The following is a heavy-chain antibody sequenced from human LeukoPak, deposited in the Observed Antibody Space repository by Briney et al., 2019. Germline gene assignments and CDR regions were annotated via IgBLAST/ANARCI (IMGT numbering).Heavy chain of an antibody. D-gene: IGHD3-10*01. V-gene: IGHV1-2*02. Sequence: ASVKVSCKASGYTFTGYYMRWVRQAPGQGLEWMGWINPNSGGTNYAQKFQGRVTMTRDTSISTAYMELSRLRSDDTAVYYCASIRITMVRGDYWGQGTLVTVSS. CDR1: GYTFTGYY. CDR2: INPNSGGT. CDR3: ASIRITMVRGDY. J-gene: IGHJ4*02.